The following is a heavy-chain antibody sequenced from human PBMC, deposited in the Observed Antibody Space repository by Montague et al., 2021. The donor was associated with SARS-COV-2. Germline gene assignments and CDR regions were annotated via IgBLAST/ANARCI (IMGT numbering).Heavy chain of an antibody. CDR3: ARGVETGTLFTYYYYGMDV. J-gene: IGHJ6*02. CDR1: GFTFSSYA. Sequence: SLRLSCAASGFTFSSYAMYWVRQVPGKGLEWVAVISYDGSNKYYADSVKGRFTISRDNSKNTLYVQMDSLRAEDTAVYYCARGVETGTLFTYYYYGMDVWGQGTTVTVSS. V-gene: IGHV3-30-3*01. CDR2: ISYDGSNK. D-gene: IGHD1-7*01.